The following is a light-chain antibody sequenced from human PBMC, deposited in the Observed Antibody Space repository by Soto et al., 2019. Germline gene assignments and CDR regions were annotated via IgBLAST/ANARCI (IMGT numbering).Light chain of an antibody. V-gene: IGKV3-20*01. CDR2: GAS. Sequence: EIVLTQSPGTLSLSPGERATLSCRASQSVSSSYLAWYQQKHGQAPRLLIYGASSRATGIPDRFSGSGSGTDFTLTISRLEPEDFAVYYWQQYGSYPPPTLGQGT. CDR1: QSVSSSY. CDR3: QQYGSYPPPT. J-gene: IGKJ1*01.